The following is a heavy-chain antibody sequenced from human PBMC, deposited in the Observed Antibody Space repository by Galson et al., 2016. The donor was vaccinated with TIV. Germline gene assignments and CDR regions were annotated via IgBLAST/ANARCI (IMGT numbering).Heavy chain of an antibody. CDR3: ARGSDYYDGSGYQN. D-gene: IGHD3-22*01. J-gene: IGHJ4*02. CDR1: GGIFNSYA. CDR2: IIAIFGTT. Sequence: CKASGGIFNSYAISWVRQAPGQGLEWMGRIIAIFGTTNYAQKFQGRATITADESTSTVYMELRSLISEDTAVYYCARGSDYYDGSGYQNWGQGTLVTVSS. V-gene: IGHV1-69*15.